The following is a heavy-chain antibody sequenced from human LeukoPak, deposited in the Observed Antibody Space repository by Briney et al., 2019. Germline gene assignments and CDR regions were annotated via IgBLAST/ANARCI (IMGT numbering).Heavy chain of an antibody. J-gene: IGHJ5*01. CDR2: TYYRSNWYN. D-gene: IGHD6-13*01. V-gene: IGHV6-1*01. CDR3: VRDAGRRFDS. CDR1: GDSVSSNSAA. Sequence: PSQTLSLTCAISGDSVSSNSAAWNWIRQSPSRGLEWLGRTYYRSNWYNDYAISVQSRITINPDTSRNQFSLQLNSVTPEDTAVYYCVRDAGRRFDSWGQGTLVTVSS.